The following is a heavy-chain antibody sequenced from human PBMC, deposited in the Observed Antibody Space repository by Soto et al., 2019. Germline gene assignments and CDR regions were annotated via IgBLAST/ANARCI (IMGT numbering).Heavy chain of an antibody. CDR1: GFTFSSYW. CDR3: ARDRRCSSTSCYYYYYMDV. D-gene: IGHD2-2*01. J-gene: IGHJ6*03. CDR2: IKQDGSEK. V-gene: IGHV3-7*01. Sequence: VQLVESGGGLVQPGGSLRLSCAASGFTFSSYWMSWVRQAPGKGLEWVANIKQDGSEKYYVDSVKGRFTISRDNAKNSLYLQMNSLRAEDTAVYYCARDRRCSSTSCYYYYYMDVWGKGTTVTVSS.